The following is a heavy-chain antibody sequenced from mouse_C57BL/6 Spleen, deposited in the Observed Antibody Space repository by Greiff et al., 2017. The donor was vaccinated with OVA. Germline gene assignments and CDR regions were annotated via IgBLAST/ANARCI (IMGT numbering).Heavy chain of an antibody. CDR1: GFTFSSYA. CDR3: ARAYYYGSSTGYFDV. J-gene: IGHJ1*03. D-gene: IGHD1-1*01. Sequence: EVKLVESGGGLVKPGGSLKLSCAASGFTFSSYAMSWVRQTPEKRLEWVATISDGGSYTYYPDNVKGRFTISRDNAKNNLYLQMSHLKSEDTAMYYCARAYYYGSSTGYFDVWGTGTTVTVSS. CDR2: ISDGGSYT. V-gene: IGHV5-4*03.